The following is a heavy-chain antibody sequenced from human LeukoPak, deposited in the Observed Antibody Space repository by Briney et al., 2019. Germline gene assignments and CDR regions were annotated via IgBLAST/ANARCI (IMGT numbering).Heavy chain of an antibody. CDR2: FDPEDGET. D-gene: IGHD2-15*01. CDR1: GYTLTELS. V-gene: IGHV1-24*01. J-gene: IGHJ4*02. Sequence: ASVKVSCKVSGYTLTELSMHWVRQAPGKGLEWMGGFDPEDGETIYAQKFQGRVTMTEDTSTDTAYMELSSLRSEDTAVYCCATELYCSGGSCYSENFRYYWGQGTLVTVSS. CDR3: ATELYCSGGSCYSENFRYY.